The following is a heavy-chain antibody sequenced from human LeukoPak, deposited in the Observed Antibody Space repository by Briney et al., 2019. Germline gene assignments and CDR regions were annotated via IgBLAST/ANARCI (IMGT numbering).Heavy chain of an antibody. V-gene: IGHV7-4-1*02. Sequence: ASVKVSCKASGYTFTSCAMNWVRQAPGQGLEWMGWINTNTGNPTYAQGFTGRFVFSLDTSVSTAYLQISSLKAEDTAVYYCARAYYDFWSGYISWFDPWGQGTLVTVSS. CDR3: ARAYYDFWSGYISWFDP. CDR2: INTNTGNP. CDR1: GYTFTSCA. D-gene: IGHD3-3*01. J-gene: IGHJ5*02.